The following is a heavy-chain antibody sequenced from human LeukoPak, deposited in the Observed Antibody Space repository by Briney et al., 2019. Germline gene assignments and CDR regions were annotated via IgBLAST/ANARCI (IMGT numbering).Heavy chain of an antibody. CDR3: TRLMGVGAGSLGGTPADY. Sequence: GGSLRLSCVASGFTVSSNYMTWVRQAPGKGLEWVSVIYSGGSTYYADSVKGRFTISRENSKNTAYLQMNSLKTEDTAVYYCTRLMGVGAGSLGGTPADYWGQGTLVTVSS. V-gene: IGHV3-53*01. CDR1: GFTVSSNY. CDR2: IYSGGST. D-gene: IGHD1-26*01. J-gene: IGHJ4*02.